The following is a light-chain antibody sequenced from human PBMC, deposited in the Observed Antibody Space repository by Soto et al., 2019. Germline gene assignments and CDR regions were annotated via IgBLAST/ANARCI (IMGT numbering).Light chain of an antibody. CDR2: EVA. Sequence: QSALTQPASVSGSPGQSITISCTGTSSDVGGYNYVSWYQHHPAKAPKLIIYEVANWPSGVSNRFSGSKSGNTASLTISGLQAEDEADYYCSSYTSSSTSVVFGGGTKVTVL. CDR1: SSDVGGYNY. CDR3: SSYTSSSTSVV. V-gene: IGLV2-14*01. J-gene: IGLJ2*01.